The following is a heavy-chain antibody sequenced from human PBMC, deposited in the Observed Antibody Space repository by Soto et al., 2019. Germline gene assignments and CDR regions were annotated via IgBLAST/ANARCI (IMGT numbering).Heavy chain of an antibody. CDR3: ARGRYGDY. CDR2: ISAHNGNT. J-gene: IGHJ4*02. Sequence: QVHLVQSGAEVKKPGASVKVSCTGSGYAFTTYGITWVRQAPGQGLEWMGWISAHNGNTNYAQKLQGRVTVTRDTSTSTAYMELRSLRSDDTAMYYCARGRYGDYWGQGALVTVSS. D-gene: IGHD1-1*01. CDR1: GYAFTTYG. V-gene: IGHV1-18*01.